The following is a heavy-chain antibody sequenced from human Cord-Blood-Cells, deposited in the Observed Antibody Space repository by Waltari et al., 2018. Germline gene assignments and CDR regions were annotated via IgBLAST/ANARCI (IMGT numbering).Heavy chain of an antibody. CDR2: IYYSGST. V-gene: IGHV4-39*01. J-gene: IGHJ3*02. CDR1: GGSISSSSYY. D-gene: IGHD2-15*01. Sequence: QLQLQESGPGLVKPSETLSLTCTVSGGSISSSSYYWGWIRPPPGKGLEWIGSIYYSGSTYYNPSLKSRVTISVDTSKNQFSLKLSSVTAADTAVYYCARADCSGGSCTREDAFDIWGQGTMVTVSS. CDR3: ARADCSGGSCTREDAFDI.